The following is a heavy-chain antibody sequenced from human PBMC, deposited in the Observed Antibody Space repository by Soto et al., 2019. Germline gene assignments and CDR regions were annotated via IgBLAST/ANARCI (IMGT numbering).Heavy chain of an antibody. CDR1: GFTFSNYG. Sequence: QVQLVESGGGVVQPGRSLRLSCEASGFTFSNYGLHWVRQTPGKGLEWVAVIWYDGSNKYYGDSVKGRFAISRDDSRNTLYLQMNSLRAEDTAVYYCARDHSGYYLDYWGQGTLVTVSS. CDR2: IWYDGSNK. D-gene: IGHD5-12*01. J-gene: IGHJ4*02. CDR3: ARDHSGYYLDY. V-gene: IGHV3-33*01.